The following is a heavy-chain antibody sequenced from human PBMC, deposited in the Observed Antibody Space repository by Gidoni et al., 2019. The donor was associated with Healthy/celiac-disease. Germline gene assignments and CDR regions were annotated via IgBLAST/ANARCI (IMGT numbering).Heavy chain of an antibody. V-gene: IGHV3-33*01. J-gene: IGHJ4*02. D-gene: IGHD5-18*01. CDR3: ARDQMVTSFDY. CDR1: GFTFSSYG. Sequence: QVQLVESGGGVVQPGRSLRLSCAASGFTFSSYGMHWVRQAPGKGLEWVAVIWYDGSNKYYADSVKGRFTISRDNSKNTLYLQMNSLRAEDTAVYYCARDQMVTSFDYWGQGTLVTVSS. CDR2: IWYDGSNK.